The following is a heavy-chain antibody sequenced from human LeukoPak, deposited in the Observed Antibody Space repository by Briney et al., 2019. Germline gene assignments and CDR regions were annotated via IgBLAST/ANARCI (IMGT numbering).Heavy chain of an antibody. CDR1: GFTFSSYA. CDR3: ARDLKTLDV. CDR2: ISGSGDIT. V-gene: IGHV3-23*01. J-gene: IGHJ6*04. Sequence: GGSLRLSCAASGFTFSSYAMSWVRQAPGKGLEWVSDISGSGDITYYADSVKGRFTISRDNAKNSLYLQMNSLRAEDTAVYYCARDLKTLDVWGKGTTVTVSS.